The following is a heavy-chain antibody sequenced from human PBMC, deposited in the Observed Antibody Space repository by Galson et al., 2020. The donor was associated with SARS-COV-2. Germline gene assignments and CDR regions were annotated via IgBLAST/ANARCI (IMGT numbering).Heavy chain of an antibody. V-gene: IGHV3-11*01. J-gene: IGHJ2*01. CDR2: ISRGGTTI. Sequence: GGSLRLSCEASGFTFSDYYISWIRQAPGKGLEWVSYISRGGTTIFYADSVRGRFSISRDNANNSLFLQMNSLRTEDTAVYYCARVPYWYFDLWGRGTLVTVSS. CDR3: ARVPYWYFDL. CDR1: GFTFSDYY.